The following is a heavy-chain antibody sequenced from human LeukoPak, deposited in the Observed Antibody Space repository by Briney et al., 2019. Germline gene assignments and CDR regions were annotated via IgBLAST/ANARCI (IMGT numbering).Heavy chain of an antibody. CDR3: ARRIAVAGTPYYFDY. Sequence: SETLSLTCTVSGGSISSYYWSWIRQPPGKGLEWIGSIYYSGSTYYNPSLKSRVTISVDTSKNQFSLKLSSVTAADTAVYYCARRIAVAGTPYYFDYWGQGTLVTVSS. J-gene: IGHJ4*02. V-gene: IGHV4-59*05. CDR1: GGSISSYY. CDR2: IYYSGST. D-gene: IGHD6-19*01.